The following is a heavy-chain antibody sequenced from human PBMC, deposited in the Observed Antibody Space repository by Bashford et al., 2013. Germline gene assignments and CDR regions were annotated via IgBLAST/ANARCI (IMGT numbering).Heavy chain of an antibody. CDR3: GGGGYLIDY. D-gene: IGHD1-1*01. V-gene: IGHV3-48*02. J-gene: IGHJ4*02. Sequence: VRQAPGKGLEWVSYISSSSSTIYYADSVKGRFTISRDNAKNSLYLQMNSLRDEDTAVYYCGGGGYLIDYWAREPWSPSPQ. CDR2: ISSSSSTI.